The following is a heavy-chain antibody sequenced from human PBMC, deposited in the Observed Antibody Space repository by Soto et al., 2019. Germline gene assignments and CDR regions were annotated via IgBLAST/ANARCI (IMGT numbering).Heavy chain of an antibody. CDR3: ARDPPRVYYDSSSLDY. CDR1: GYTFTSYD. D-gene: IGHD3-22*01. CDR2: INPSGGST. J-gene: IGHJ4*02. V-gene: IGHV1-46*01. Sequence: ASVKVSCKASGYTFTSYDMHWVRQAPGQGLEWMGIINPSGGSTSYAQKFQGRVTMTRDTSTSTVYMELSSLRSEDTAVYYCARDPPRVYYDSSSLDYWGQGTLVTVSS.